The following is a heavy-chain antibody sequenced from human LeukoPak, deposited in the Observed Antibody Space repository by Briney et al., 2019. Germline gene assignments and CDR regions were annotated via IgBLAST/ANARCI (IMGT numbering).Heavy chain of an antibody. CDR2: ISSSSSTI. CDR1: GFTFSSYS. Sequence: RPGGSLRLSCAASGFTFSSYSMNWVRQAPGKGLEWVSYISSSSSTIYYADSVKGRFTISRDNAKNFLYLQMNSLRAEDTALYYCAKDIRPIDYGPTDFDYWGQGTLVTVSS. D-gene: IGHD4/OR15-4a*01. V-gene: IGHV3-48*04. J-gene: IGHJ4*02. CDR3: AKDIRPIDYGPTDFDY.